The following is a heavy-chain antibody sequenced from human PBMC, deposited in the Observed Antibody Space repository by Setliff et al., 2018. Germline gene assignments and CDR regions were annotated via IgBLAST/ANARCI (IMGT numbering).Heavy chain of an antibody. CDR3: ARVTMIVLSRRAFEI. CDR2: IYYSGST. Sequence: SETLSLTCTVSGGSISGGGYYWSWIRQHPGKGLEWIGYIYYSGSTYYNPSLKSRVTISVDTSKNQFSLKLSSVTAADTAVYYCARVTMIVLSRRAFEIWGQGTMVTVSS. J-gene: IGHJ3*02. V-gene: IGHV4-31*03. D-gene: IGHD3-22*01. CDR1: GGSISGGGYY.